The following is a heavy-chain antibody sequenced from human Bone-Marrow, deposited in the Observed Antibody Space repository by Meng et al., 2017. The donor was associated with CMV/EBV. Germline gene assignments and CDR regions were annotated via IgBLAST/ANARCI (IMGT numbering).Heavy chain of an antibody. V-gene: IGHV1-69*10. D-gene: IGHD2-2*01. J-gene: IGHJ6*02. CDR2: IIPILGIA. CDR1: GGTFSSYA. CDR3: ARGVVVPAAMYLPHYYYGMNV. Sequence: SVKVSCKASGGTFSSYAISWVRQAPGQGLEWMGGIIPILGIANYAQKFQGRVTITADKSTSTAYMELSSLRSEDTAVYYWARGVVVPAAMYLPHYYYGMNVWGQGTTVTVSS.